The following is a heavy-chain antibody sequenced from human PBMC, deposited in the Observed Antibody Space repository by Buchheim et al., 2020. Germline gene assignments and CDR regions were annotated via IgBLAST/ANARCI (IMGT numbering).Heavy chain of an antibody. J-gene: IGHJ6*03. CDR2: ISSSGSTI. D-gene: IGHD5-12*01. V-gene: IGHV3-48*03. CDR1: GFTFSSYE. Sequence: EVQLVESGGGLVQPGGSLRLSCAASGFTFSSYEMNWVRQTPGKGLEWVSYISSSGSTIYYADSVKGRFTISRDNAKNSLYLQMNSLRAEDTAVYYCARCGSGYEEYYYYMDVWGKGTT. CDR3: ARCGSGYEEYYYYMDV.